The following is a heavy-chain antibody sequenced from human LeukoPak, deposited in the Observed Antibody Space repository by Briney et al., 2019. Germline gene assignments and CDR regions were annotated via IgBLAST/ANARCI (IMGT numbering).Heavy chain of an antibody. CDR2: ISGSGGST. J-gene: IGHJ4*02. D-gene: IGHD3-3*01. Sequence: PSGGSLRLSCAASGFTFSSYWMSWVRQAPGKGLEWVSAISGSGGSTYYADSVKGRFTISRDNSKNTLYLQMNSLRAEDTAVYYCAKVPYDFWSGPIYYFDYWGQGTLVTVSS. CDR3: AKVPYDFWSGPIYYFDY. CDR1: GFTFSSYW. V-gene: IGHV3-23*01.